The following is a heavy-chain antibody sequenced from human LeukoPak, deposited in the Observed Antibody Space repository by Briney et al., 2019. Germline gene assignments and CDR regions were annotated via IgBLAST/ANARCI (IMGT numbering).Heavy chain of an antibody. CDR2: INWDGGST. D-gene: IGHD3-22*01. CDR3: ARGDYDSTGYLVSSAFDF. J-gene: IGHJ3*01. V-gene: IGHV3-20*04. Sequence: GGSLRLSCAASGFTFDHYVMSWVRQAPGKGVEWVSGINWDGGSTGYADSVKGRFTISRDNAKNSLYLQMNSLRAEDTALYFCARGDYDSTGYLVSSAFDFWGQGTLVTVSS. CDR1: GFTFDHYV.